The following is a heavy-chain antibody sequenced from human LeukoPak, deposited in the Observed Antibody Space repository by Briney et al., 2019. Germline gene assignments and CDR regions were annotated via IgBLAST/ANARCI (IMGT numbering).Heavy chain of an antibody. CDR1: GFTFSSYA. Sequence: GGSLRLSCAASGFTFSSYAMSWVRQAPGKGLEWVSSISGSGDTTYYADSVKGRFTISRDNSKNTLYLQMNSLRADDTAFYYCANPKVTTSGRDYWGQGTLVTVSS. CDR3: ANPKVTTSGRDY. V-gene: IGHV3-23*01. D-gene: IGHD4-17*01. CDR2: ISGSGDTT. J-gene: IGHJ4*02.